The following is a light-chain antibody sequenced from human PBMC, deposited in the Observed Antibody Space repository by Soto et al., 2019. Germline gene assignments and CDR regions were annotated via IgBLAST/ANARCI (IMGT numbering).Light chain of an antibody. CDR2: DDD. V-gene: IGLV1-51*01. Sequence: QSVLTQPPSVSAAPGQKVTISCSGSSSNIGGNSVSWYQQLPGTAPKLLIYDDDKRPSGIPDRFSGSKSGTSATLGITGFQTGDEADYYCGSWDSSLSDYVFANGTKVT. CDR3: GSWDSSLSDYV. J-gene: IGLJ1*01. CDR1: SSNIGGNS.